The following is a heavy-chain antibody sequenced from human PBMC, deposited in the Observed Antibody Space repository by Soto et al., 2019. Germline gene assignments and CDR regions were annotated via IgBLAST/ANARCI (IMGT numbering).Heavy chain of an antibody. Sequence: EVQLVESGGGLVQPGGSLRLSCAATGFTFRSYWMNWVRQAPGKGLEWVANIKEDGSEKYYVDSVKGRFTISRDNAKNSPYLQINSLRADDTTVYFYARIGTITHYYYYPTDTWGQGTTVTVSS. J-gene: IGHJ6*02. CDR3: ARIGTITHYYYYPTDT. CDR1: GFTFRSYW. CDR2: IKEDGSEK. D-gene: IGHD1-20*01. V-gene: IGHV3-7*01.